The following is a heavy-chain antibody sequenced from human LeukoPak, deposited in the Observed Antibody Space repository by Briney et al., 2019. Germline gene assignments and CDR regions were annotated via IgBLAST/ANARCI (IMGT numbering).Heavy chain of an antibody. J-gene: IGHJ4*02. CDR1: GYTFTSYG. D-gene: IGHD1-26*01. Sequence: ASVKVSCKASGYTFTSYGISWVRQAPGQGLEWMGWVSAYNGNTNYAQKLQGRVTMTTDTSTSTAYMELRSLRSDDTAVYYCATRYRGSYFIAYGAQGPLVPVSS. V-gene: IGHV1-18*01. CDR2: VSAYNGNT. CDR3: ATRYRGSYFIAY.